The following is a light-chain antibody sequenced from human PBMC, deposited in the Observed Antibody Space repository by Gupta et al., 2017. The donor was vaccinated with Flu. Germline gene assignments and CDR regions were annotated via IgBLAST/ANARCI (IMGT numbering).Light chain of an antibody. J-gene: IGKJ2*01. CDR1: QGIGNW. Sequence: MSQSPSSVSASVGDRVTITCQASQGIGNWLAWYQQKPGKAPKLLIYDASTLESGVPSRFSGSGSGTDYTLTISSLQPEDIATYSCQQYDSFPHTFGPGTKLDIK. V-gene: IGKV1-12*01. CDR2: DAS. CDR3: QQYDSFPHT.